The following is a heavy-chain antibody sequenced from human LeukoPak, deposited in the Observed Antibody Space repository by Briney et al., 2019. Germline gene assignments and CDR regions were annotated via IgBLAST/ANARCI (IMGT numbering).Heavy chain of an antibody. D-gene: IGHD6-13*01. CDR3: ARVSATAGKYRQSDY. Sequence: SGGSLRLSCATSGFNFSSYWMTWVRQAPGKGPEWVANIKQDGTEIHYVDSVKGRFTISRDDAKNSLYLQMNSLRAEDTAVYYCARVSATAGKYRQSDYWGQGTLVTVSS. CDR1: GFNFSSYW. V-gene: IGHV3-7*01. CDR2: IKQDGTEI. J-gene: IGHJ4*02.